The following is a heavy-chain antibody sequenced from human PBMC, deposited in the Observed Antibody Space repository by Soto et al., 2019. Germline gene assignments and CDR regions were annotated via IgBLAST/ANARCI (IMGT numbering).Heavy chain of an antibody. D-gene: IGHD3-10*01. CDR3: ARDVLTTMVRGVNWFDP. Sequence: QVQLVQSGAEVKKPGASVKVSCKASGYTFTSYGISWVRQAPGQGLEWMGWISAYNGNTNYAQKLQGRVTMTTDTSTSTAYMELRSLRSDDTAVYYCARDVLTTMVRGVNWFDPWGQGTLVTVSS. J-gene: IGHJ5*02. CDR1: GYTFTSYG. CDR2: ISAYNGNT. V-gene: IGHV1-18*04.